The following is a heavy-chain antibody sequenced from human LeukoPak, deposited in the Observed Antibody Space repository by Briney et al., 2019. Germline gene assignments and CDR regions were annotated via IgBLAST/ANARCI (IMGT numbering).Heavy chain of an antibody. Sequence: SETLSLTCTVSGGSISSSSYYWGWIRQPPGKGLEWIGSIYYSGSTYYNPSLKSRVTISVDTSKNQFSLKLSSVTAADTAVYYCAREERYSSSWYPFDYWGQGTLVTVSS. CDR2: IYYSGST. V-gene: IGHV4-39*07. CDR1: GGSISSSSYY. J-gene: IGHJ4*02. CDR3: AREERYSSSWYPFDY. D-gene: IGHD6-13*01.